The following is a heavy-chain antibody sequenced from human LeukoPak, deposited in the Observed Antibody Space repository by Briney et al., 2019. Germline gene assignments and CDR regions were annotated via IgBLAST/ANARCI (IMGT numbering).Heavy chain of an antibody. V-gene: IGHV3-48*03. D-gene: IGHD3-16*02. CDR1: GFTFSSYE. CDR3: ARSPRTFASYTDAFDI. CDR2: ISSSGSTI. Sequence: PGGSLRLSCAASGFTFSSYEMNWVHQAPGKGLEWVSYISSSGSTIYYADSVKGRFTISRDNAKNSLYLQMNSLRAEDTAVYYCARSPRTFASYTDAFDIWGQGTMVTVSS. J-gene: IGHJ3*02.